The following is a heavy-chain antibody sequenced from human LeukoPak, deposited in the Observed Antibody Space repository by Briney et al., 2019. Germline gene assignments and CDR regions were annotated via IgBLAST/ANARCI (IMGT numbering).Heavy chain of an antibody. CDR2: INPNSGGT. Sequence: ASVKDSCKASGYTFTGYYMHWVRQAPGQGLEWMEWINPNSGGTNYAQKFQGRVTMTRDTSISTAYMELSRLRSDDTAVYYCARGGVTVTTAKSSRRGVDYWGQGTLVTVSS. V-gene: IGHV1-2*02. J-gene: IGHJ4*02. CDR1: GYTFTGYY. D-gene: IGHD4-17*01. CDR3: ARGGVTVTTAKSSRRGVDY.